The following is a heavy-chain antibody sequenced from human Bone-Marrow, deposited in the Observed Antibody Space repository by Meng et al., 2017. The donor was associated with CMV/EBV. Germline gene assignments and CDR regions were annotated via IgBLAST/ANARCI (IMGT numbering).Heavy chain of an antibody. D-gene: IGHD6-6*01. J-gene: IGHJ6*02. Sequence: ASVKVSCKASGYTFTGYYMHWVRQAPGQGLEWMGWISPNSGGTNYAQKFEGRVTMTRDTSISTTYMELSRLRSDDTAVYYCARTPEYSSSSFIHYYYYYGMDVWGQGTTVTVSS. CDR3: ARTPEYSSSSFIHYYYYYGMDV. CDR1: GYTFTGYY. CDR2: ISPNSGGT. V-gene: IGHV1-2*02.